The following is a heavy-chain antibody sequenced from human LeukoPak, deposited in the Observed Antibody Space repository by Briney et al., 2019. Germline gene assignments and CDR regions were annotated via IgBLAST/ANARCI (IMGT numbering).Heavy chain of an antibody. D-gene: IGHD3-10*01. CDR2: TYYSGST. CDR3: ARHYGSGSYYADY. J-gene: IGHJ4*02. CDR1: GGSISSSSYY. V-gene: IGHV4-39*01. Sequence: KPSETLSLTCTVSGGSISSSSYYWGWIRQPPGKGLEWIGSTYYSGSTYYNPSLKSRVTISVDTSKNQFSLKLSSVTAADTAVYYCARHYGSGSYYADYWGQGTLVTVSS.